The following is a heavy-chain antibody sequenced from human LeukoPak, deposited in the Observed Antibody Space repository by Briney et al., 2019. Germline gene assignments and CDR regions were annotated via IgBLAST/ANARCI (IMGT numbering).Heavy chain of an antibody. CDR3: ARGKIAAKTPSDY. D-gene: IGHD6-13*01. Sequence: GGSLRLSCVASGFTFSSYYMQWVRQDPRKGLVWVSRISGDGTNINYADSVRGRFTISRDNAKNTVYLQMNTLRVEDTAVYYCARGKIAAKTPSDYWGQGTLVTVSS. CDR2: ISGDGTNI. J-gene: IGHJ4*02. V-gene: IGHV3-74*01. CDR1: GFTFSSYY.